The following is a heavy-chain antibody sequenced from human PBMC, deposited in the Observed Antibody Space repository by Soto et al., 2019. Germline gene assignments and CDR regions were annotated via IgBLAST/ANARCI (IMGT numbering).Heavy chain of an antibody. J-gene: IGHJ5*02. CDR3: ARGLGAAANWFDP. Sequence: PSETLSLTCAVYGGSFSGYYWSWIRQPPGKGLEWIGEINHSGSTNYNPSLKSRVTISVDMSKNQFSLKLNSVTAADTAVYYCARGLGAAANWFDPWGQGTLVTVSS. V-gene: IGHV4-34*01. D-gene: IGHD6-13*01. CDR2: INHSGST. CDR1: GGSFSGYY.